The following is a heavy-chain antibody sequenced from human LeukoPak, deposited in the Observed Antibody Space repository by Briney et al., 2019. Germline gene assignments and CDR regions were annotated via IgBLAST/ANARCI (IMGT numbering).Heavy chain of an antibody. CDR2: ISSSSSTI. Sequence: GGSLRLSCAASGFTFSSYSINWVRQAPGKGLEWVSYISSSSSTIYYADSVKGRFTISRDNAKSSLYLQMNSLRDEDTAVYYCARERRSWVRFDYWGQGTLVTVSS. V-gene: IGHV3-48*02. D-gene: IGHD3-10*01. CDR3: ARERRSWVRFDY. CDR1: GFTFSSYS. J-gene: IGHJ4*02.